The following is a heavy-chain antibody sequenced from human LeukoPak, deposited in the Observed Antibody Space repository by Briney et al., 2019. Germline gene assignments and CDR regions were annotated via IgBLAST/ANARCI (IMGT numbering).Heavy chain of an antibody. Sequence: ASVKVSCKASGYTFTDYYMHWVRQAPGQGLERMGWVNPNSGDTNHAHKFQGRVTMTSDTSISTAYMDLSRVRSDDTAVYYCALLFSSTWYRFDSWGQGTLVTVSS. J-gene: IGHJ4*02. V-gene: IGHV1-2*02. CDR1: GYTFTDYY. CDR2: VNPNSGDT. D-gene: IGHD6-13*01. CDR3: ALLFSSTWYRFDS.